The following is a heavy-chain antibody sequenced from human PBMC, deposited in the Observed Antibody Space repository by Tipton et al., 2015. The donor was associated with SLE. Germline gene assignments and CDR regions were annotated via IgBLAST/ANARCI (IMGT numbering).Heavy chain of an antibody. CDR2: IRYDGNHE. Sequence: SLRLSCATSGFTFSSYGMHWVRQAPGKGLEWVAFIRYDGNHEYYTDSVKGRFTISRDNSKNTLSLQMNSLRAEDTAVYYCAKDRSLLVITTYLDYWGQGTLVTVSS. CDR3: AKDRSLLVITTYLDY. D-gene: IGHD3-22*01. V-gene: IGHV3-30*02. CDR1: GFTFSSYG. J-gene: IGHJ4*02.